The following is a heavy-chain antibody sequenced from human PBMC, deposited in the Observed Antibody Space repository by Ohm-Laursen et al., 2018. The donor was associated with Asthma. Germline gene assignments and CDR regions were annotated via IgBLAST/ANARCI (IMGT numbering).Heavy chain of an antibody. CDR2: ISYDGSNK. CDR3: ARSPGTMYGPGKYYFDY. D-gene: IGHD1-1*01. J-gene: IGHJ4*02. V-gene: IGHV3-30-3*01. Sequence: SLRLSCAASGFTFSSYAMHWVRQAPGKGLEWVAVISYDGSNKYYADFVKGRFTISRDNSKNIVYLQMNSLTAEDTAVYFCARSPGTMYGPGKYYFDYWGQGTLVTVSS. CDR1: GFTFSSYA.